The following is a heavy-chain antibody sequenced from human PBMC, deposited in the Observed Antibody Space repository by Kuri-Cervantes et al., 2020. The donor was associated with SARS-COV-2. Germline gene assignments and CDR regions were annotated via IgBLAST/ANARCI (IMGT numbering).Heavy chain of an antibody. CDR3: ARASVRGIIITYHSYGMDV. V-gene: IGHV4-59*01. CDR1: GDSITIYY. D-gene: IGHD3-10*01. J-gene: IGHJ6*02. Sequence: ESLKISCTVSGDSITIYYWSWIRQSPGKGLEWIGYISETGGTNYNPSLKSRVTMSVDISKNQFSLKMNSVNAADTAVYYCARASVRGIIITYHSYGMDVWGQGTTVTVSS. CDR2: ISETGGT.